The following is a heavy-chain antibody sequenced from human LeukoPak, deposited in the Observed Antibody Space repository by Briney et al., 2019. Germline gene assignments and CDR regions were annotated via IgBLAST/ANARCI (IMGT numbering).Heavy chain of an antibody. D-gene: IGHD1-26*01. CDR1: GFTFSSYA. Sequence: GGSLRLSCAASGFTFSSYAMSWVRQAPGKGLEWVSAISGSGGSTYYADSVKGGFTISRDSSKNTLYLQMNSLRAEDTAVYYCAKQSYYNRGGFDYWGQGTLVTVSS. V-gene: IGHV3-23*01. J-gene: IGHJ4*02. CDR3: AKQSYYNRGGFDY. CDR2: ISGSGGST.